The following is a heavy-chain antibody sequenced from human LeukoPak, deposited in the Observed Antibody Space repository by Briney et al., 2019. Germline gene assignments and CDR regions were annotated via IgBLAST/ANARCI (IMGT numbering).Heavy chain of an antibody. V-gene: IGHV4-39*07. CDR1: GGSISSSSYY. CDR3: ARTSAYHYYYYMDV. CDR2: IYYSGST. J-gene: IGHJ6*03. Sequence: PSETLSLTCTVSGGSISSSSYYWGWIRQPPGKGLEWIGSIYYSGSTYYNPSLKSRVTISVDTSKNQFSLKLSSVTAADTAVYYCARTSAYHYYYYMDVWGKGTTVTVSS.